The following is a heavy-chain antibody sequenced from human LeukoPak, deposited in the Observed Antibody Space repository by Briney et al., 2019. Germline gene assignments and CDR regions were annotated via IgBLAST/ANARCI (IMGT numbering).Heavy chain of an antibody. D-gene: IGHD3-22*01. Sequence: ASVKVSCKVSGYTLTELSMHWVRQAPGKGLEWMGGFDPEDGETIYAQKFQGRVTMTEDTSTDTAYMELSSLRSEDTAVYYCATVRTYYYDSSGSADAFDIWGQGTMVTVSS. V-gene: IGHV1-24*01. J-gene: IGHJ3*02. CDR1: GYTLTELS. CDR3: ATVRTYYYDSSGSADAFDI. CDR2: FDPEDGET.